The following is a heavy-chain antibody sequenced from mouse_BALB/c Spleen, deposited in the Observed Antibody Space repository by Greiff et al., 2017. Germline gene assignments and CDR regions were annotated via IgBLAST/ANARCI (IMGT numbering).Heavy chain of an antibody. Sequence: VKLQESGAELVRPGTSVKVSCKASGYAFTNYLIEWVKQRPGQGLEWIGVINPGSGGTNYNEKFEGKATLTADKSSSTAYMQLSSLTSDDSAVYFCAREGAYAMDYWGQGTSVTVSS. CDR2: INPGSGGT. CDR1: GYAFTNYL. V-gene: IGHV1-54*01. CDR3: AREGAYAMDY. J-gene: IGHJ4*01.